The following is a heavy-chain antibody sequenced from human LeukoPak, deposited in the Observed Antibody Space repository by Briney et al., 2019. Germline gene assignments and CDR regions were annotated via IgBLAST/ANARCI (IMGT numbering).Heavy chain of an antibody. CDR1: GYSISSGYY. D-gene: IGHD6-13*01. Sequence: PSETLSLTCAVSGYSISSGYYWGWIRQPPGKGLEWIGSIYHSGSTYYNPSLKSRVTISVDTSKNQFSLKLSSVTAADTAVYYCARERIAATGTSWFDPWGQGTLVTVSS. V-gene: IGHV4-38-2*01. J-gene: IGHJ5*02. CDR2: IYHSGST. CDR3: ARERIAATGTSWFDP.